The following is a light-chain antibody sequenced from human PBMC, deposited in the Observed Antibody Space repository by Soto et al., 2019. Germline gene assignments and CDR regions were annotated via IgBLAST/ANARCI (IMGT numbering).Light chain of an antibody. CDR3: QQRINWRST. J-gene: IGKJ4*01. Sequence: ELVVTQSPATLSVSPGARATLSCRASQSVRTYVAWYQQKAGQAPRLLIYDASNRATGIPARFSGSGSGTDFTLTISSLEPEDFAVYFCQQRINWRSTFGGGTKVDIK. V-gene: IGKV3-11*01. CDR2: DAS. CDR1: QSVRTY.